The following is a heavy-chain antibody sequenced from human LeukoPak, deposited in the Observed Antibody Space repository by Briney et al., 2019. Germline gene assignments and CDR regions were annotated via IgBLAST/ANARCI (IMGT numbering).Heavy chain of an antibody. CDR1: GFSLSTSGVG. CDR2: IYWDDDK. Sequence: SGPTLVKPTQTLTLTCTFSGFSLSTSGVGVGWIRQPPGKALEWLALIYWDDDKRYSPSLKSRLTITKDTSKNQVVVTMTNMDPVDTATYFGAHSTNNPTLMSTVPTVTFDYWGQGTLVTVSS. J-gene: IGHJ4*02. V-gene: IGHV2-5*02. D-gene: IGHD4-17*01. CDR3: AHSTNNPTLMSTVPTVTFDY.